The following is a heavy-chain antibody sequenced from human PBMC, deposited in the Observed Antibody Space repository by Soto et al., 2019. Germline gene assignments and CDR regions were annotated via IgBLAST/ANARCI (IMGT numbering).Heavy chain of an antibody. CDR1: GGSFSSSKW. V-gene: IGHV4-4*02. Sequence: SETRSLTCAVSGGSFSSSKWWWSWVRQPPGEGLEWIGEIHYSGSTSYKPSLKSRVTISVDKSKNQFSLKLNSVTAADTAVYYCARDLGIRNNWFDPWGQGILVT. CDR3: ARDLGIRNNWFDP. CDR2: IHYSGST. J-gene: IGHJ5*02. D-gene: IGHD3-10*01.